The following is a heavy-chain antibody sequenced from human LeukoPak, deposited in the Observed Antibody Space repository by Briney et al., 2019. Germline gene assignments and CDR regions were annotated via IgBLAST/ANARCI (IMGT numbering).Heavy chain of an antibody. D-gene: IGHD2/OR15-2a*01. CDR1: GFTFDDYA. CDR3: AKDAYGGATFFYYMDV. J-gene: IGHJ6*03. V-gene: IGHV3-9*01. CDR2: ISWNSGNI. Sequence: TGGSLRLSCAGSGFTFDDYAMHWVRQTPGKGLEWVSGISWNSGNIAYADFAGGRFTISRDNAKNSLSLQMNSLSDEDTAVYYCAKDAYGGATFFYYMDVWGKGTTVTVSS.